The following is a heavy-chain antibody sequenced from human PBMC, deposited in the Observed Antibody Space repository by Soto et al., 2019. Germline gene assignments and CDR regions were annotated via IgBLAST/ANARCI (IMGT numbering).Heavy chain of an antibody. CDR3: AREGASGCSGGSCYVGDYYYYGMDV. V-gene: IGHV1-69*13. D-gene: IGHD2-15*01. Sequence: SVKVSCKASGGTFSSYAISWVRQAPGQGLEWMGGIIPIFGTANYAQKFQGRVTITADESTSTAYMELSSLRSEDTAVYYCAREGASGCSGGSCYVGDYYYYGMDVWGQGTTVTVSS. CDR2: IIPIFGTA. CDR1: GGTFSSYA. J-gene: IGHJ6*02.